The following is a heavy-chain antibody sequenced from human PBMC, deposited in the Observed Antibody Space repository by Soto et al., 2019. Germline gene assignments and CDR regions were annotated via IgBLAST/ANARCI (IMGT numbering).Heavy chain of an antibody. V-gene: IGHV1-2*02. CDR1: GYTFTGYY. CDR3: ASDCAVVVPAALNWFDP. D-gene: IGHD2-2*01. J-gene: IGHJ5*02. CDR2: INPNSGGT. Sequence: ASVKVSCRASGYTFTGYYMHWVRQAPGQGLEWMGWINPNSGGTNYAQKFQGRVTMTRDTSISTAYMELSRLRSDDTAVYSCASDCAVVVPAALNWFDPWGQGTLVTVSS.